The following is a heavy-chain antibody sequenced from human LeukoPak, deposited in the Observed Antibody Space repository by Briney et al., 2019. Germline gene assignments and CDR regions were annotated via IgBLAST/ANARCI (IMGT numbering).Heavy chain of an antibody. CDR3: AKDQIVVVVAATPAWFDP. CDR2: ISSRGGTT. V-gene: IGHV3-23*01. J-gene: IGHJ5*02. CDR1: GFTFSNYG. D-gene: IGHD2-15*01. Sequence: PGGTLRLSCAASGFTFSNYGMNWVRQAPGKGLEWVSAISSRGGTTYYADSVKGRFTISRDNSRNTLFLQMNSLRAEDTAVYYCAKDQIVVVVAATPAWFDPWGQGTLVTVSS.